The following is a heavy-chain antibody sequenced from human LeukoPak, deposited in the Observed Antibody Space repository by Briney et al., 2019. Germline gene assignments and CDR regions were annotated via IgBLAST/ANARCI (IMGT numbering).Heavy chain of an antibody. CDR3: ARAGTPTVGYYYGMDV. Sequence: PSETLSLTCAVYGGSFSGYYWSWLRQPPGKGLEWIGEINHSGSTNYNPSLKSRVTISVDTSKNQFSLKLSSVTAADTAVYYCARAGTPTVGYYYGMDVWGQGTTVTVSS. CDR2: INHSGST. V-gene: IGHV4-34*01. J-gene: IGHJ6*02. D-gene: IGHD2-21*02. CDR1: GGSFSGYY.